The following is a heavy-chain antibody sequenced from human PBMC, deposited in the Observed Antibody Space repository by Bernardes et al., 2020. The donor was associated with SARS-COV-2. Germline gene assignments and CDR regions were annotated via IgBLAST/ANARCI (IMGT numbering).Heavy chain of an antibody. J-gene: IGHJ4*02. CDR3: ARGLYYYGSGSYPDFYFDY. D-gene: IGHD3-10*01. CDR2: INHSGST. CDR1: GGSFSGYY. V-gene: IGHV4-34*01. Sequence: SETLSLTCAVYGGSFSGYYWSWIRQPPGKGLEWIGEINHSGSTNYNPSLKSRVTISVDTSKNQFSLKLSSVTAADTAVYYCARGLYYYGSGSYPDFYFDYWGQGTLVTVSS.